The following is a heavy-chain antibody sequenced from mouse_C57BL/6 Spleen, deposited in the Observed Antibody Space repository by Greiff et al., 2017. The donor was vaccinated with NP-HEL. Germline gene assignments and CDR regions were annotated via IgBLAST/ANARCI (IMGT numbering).Heavy chain of an antibody. D-gene: IGHD2-5*01. CDR1: GFSLTSYG. J-gene: IGHJ4*01. CDR3: ARNGAYSNPYAMDY. Sequence: VKVVESGPGLVQPSQSLSITCTVSGFSLTSYGVHWVRQSPGKGLEWLGVIWSGGSTDYNAAFISRLSISKDNSKSQVFFKMNSLQADDTAIYYCARNGAYSNPYAMDYWGKGTSVTVSS. V-gene: IGHV2-2*01. CDR2: IWSGGST.